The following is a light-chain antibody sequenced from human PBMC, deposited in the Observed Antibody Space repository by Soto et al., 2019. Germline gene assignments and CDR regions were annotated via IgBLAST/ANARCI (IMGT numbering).Light chain of an antibody. Sequence: EIVLTQSPGTLSLSPGERATLSCRARQSVSSSYLAWYQQKPGQAPRLLIYGASGRATGIPDRFSGSGSGPDFTLTISRLEPEHFAVYYCQQYGSSHGFTFGPGTKVDIK. V-gene: IGKV3-20*01. J-gene: IGKJ3*01. CDR3: QQYGSSHGFT. CDR2: GAS. CDR1: QSVSSSY.